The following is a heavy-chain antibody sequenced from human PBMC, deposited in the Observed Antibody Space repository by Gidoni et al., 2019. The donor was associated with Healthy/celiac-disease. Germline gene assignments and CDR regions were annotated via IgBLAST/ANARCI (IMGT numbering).Heavy chain of an antibody. CDR1: GGSISSSNW. J-gene: IGHJ3*02. V-gene: IGHV4-4*02. D-gene: IGHD1-26*01. CDR2: IYHSGST. Sequence: VQLQESGPGLVEPSGALSLTCAVSGGSISSSNWWSWVRQPPGKGLEWIGEIYHSGSTNYNPSLKSRVTITVEKSKNQFSLKLSSVTAADTAVDYCARGNSGSYYGAFDIWGQGTMVTVSS. CDR3: ARGNSGSYYGAFDI.